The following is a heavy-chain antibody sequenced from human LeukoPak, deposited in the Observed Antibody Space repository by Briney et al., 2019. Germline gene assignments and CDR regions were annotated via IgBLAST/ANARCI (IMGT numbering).Heavy chain of an antibody. J-gene: IGHJ6*03. CDR1: GGAISNYY. V-gene: IGHV4-59*12. CDR3: ARRLLWFGELSYMDV. CDR2: IYYSGST. Sequence: SETLSLTCTVSGGAISNYYWSWIRQPPGKGLEWIGYIYYSGSTSYNPSLKNRVTISLDTSKNQFSLKLSSVTAADTAVYYCARRLLWFGELSYMDVWGKGTTVTISS. D-gene: IGHD3-10*01.